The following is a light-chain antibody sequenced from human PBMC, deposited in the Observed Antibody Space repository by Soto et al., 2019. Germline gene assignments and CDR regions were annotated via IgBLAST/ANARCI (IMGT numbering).Light chain of an antibody. CDR1: QSVNTN. CDR2: DAS. J-gene: IGKJ4*01. Sequence: EIVLTQSPATLSLSPGERATLSCRASQSVNTNLAWYQQKPGQAPRLLIYDASTRATGIPARFSGSGSGTDFTLTISSLEPEDCAVYYCQQRSNWPLTFGGGTKVEIK. V-gene: IGKV3-11*01. CDR3: QQRSNWPLT.